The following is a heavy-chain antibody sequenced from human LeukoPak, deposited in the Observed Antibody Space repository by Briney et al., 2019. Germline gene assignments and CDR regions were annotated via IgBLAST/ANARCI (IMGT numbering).Heavy chain of an antibody. Sequence: VASVKVSCKASGGTFSSYAISWVRQAPGQGLEWMGGIIPIFGTANYAQKFQGRVTITTDESTSTAYMELSSLRSEDTAVYYCARGRMFVFDPWGQGTLVTVSS. CDR1: GGTFSSYA. CDR2: IIPIFGTA. D-gene: IGHD3-10*02. V-gene: IGHV1-69*05. J-gene: IGHJ5*02. CDR3: ARGRMFVFDP.